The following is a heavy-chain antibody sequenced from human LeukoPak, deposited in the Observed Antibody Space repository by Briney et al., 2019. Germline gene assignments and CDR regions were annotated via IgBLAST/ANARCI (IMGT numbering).Heavy chain of an antibody. CDR2: IKSKIGGATA. Sequence: PGGSLTLCCAASGITFSTAWMSWFRQAPEKGLEWVGRIKSKIGGATADYAAPVKDRFTISRDDSKNTLYLQMNSLKTEDTAVYYCATDRAWFDPWGQGTLVTVPS. CDR3: ATDRAWFDP. J-gene: IGHJ5*02. V-gene: IGHV3-15*01. CDR1: GITFSTAW. D-gene: IGHD3-10*01.